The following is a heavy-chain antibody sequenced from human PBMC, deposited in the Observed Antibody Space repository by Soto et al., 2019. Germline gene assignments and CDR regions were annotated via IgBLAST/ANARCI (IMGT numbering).Heavy chain of an antibody. CDR3: ARDKINGLFNY. D-gene: IGHD2-8*01. Sequence: LRLSCVASGFSFRKYAMHWVRQAPGTGLEWIRXINHSXSPNYNTSLKXXVTLSVDXXTNPFSLKMTSVTPADPAVYYCARDKINGLFNYWGQGTLVTVSS. CDR2: INHSXSP. V-gene: IGHV4-34*01. CDR1: GFSFRKYA. J-gene: IGHJ4*02.